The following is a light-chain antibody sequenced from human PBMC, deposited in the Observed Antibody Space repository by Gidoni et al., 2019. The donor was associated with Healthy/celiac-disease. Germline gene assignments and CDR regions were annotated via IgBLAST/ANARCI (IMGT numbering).Light chain of an antibody. J-gene: IGKJ1*01. V-gene: IGKV1-39*01. Sequence: DIQMTQSPSSLSASVGDRVTITCRASQSISSYLNWYQQKPRKAPKLLIYAASSLQSGVPSRFSGSGSGTDFTLTINSLQPEDFATYYCQQSYSTFRTFXXXTKVEIK. CDR1: QSISSY. CDR3: QQSYSTFRT. CDR2: AAS.